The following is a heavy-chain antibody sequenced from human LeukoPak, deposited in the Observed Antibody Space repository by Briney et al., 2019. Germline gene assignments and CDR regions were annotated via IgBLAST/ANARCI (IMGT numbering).Heavy chain of an antibody. CDR3: ARDRKDKRGSSWQRFDY. CDR1: GDSVSSSSAA. J-gene: IGHJ4*02. Sequence: SQTLSLTCAISGDSVSSSSAAWNWIRQSPSRGLEWLGRTYYRSKWYNDYAVSVKSRITINPDTSKNQFSLQLNSVTPEDTAVYYCARDRKDKRGSSWQRFDYWGQGTLVTVSS. V-gene: IGHV6-1*01. CDR2: TYYRSKWYN. D-gene: IGHD6-13*01.